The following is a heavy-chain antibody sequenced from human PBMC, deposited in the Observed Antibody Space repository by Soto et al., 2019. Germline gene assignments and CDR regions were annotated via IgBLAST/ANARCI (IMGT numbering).Heavy chain of an antibody. CDR3: AKDRGSSSAGIDY. J-gene: IGHJ4*02. CDR2: ISWDSENI. Sequence: LRLSCTASGFTFEDHAMHWVRQAPGKGLEWVSSISWDSENIGYADFAKGRFTISRDNGKQSLYLQMNTLRAEDTALYYCAKDRGSSSAGIDYWGQGSLVTVSS. V-gene: IGHV3-9*01. CDR1: GFTFEDHA. D-gene: IGHD6-6*01.